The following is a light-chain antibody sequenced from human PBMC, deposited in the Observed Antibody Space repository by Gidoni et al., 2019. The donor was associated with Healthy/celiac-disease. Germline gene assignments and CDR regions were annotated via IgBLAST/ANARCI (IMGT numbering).Light chain of an antibody. CDR3: TQYYSTPPYT. J-gene: IGKJ2*01. CDR1: QSVLYSSNNKNY. Sequence: DTLLTHPPDSLAVSLGERAPINCNSSQSVLYSSNNKNYVAWYQQKPGQPPKLRISWAATREAGVPDRFSGGGSGTDYTLTISSLQAEDVAVYYCTQYYSTPPYTFGQGTKLEIK. V-gene: IGKV4-1*01. CDR2: WAA.